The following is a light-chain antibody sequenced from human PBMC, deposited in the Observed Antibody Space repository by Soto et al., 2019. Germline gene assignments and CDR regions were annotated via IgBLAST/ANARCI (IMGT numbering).Light chain of an antibody. CDR2: DGT. J-gene: IGLJ2*01. CDR1: SSDVSDYRY. Sequence: QSVLTQPPSVSGSPGQSVAISCTGSSSDVSDYRYVSWYQQHPGKVPKLMIYDGTNRPSGVSTRFSGSKSGNTASLIISGLRAEDEAEYYCSSYTSASPLVVFGGGTKLTVL. V-gene: IGLV2-14*03. CDR3: SSYTSASPLVV.